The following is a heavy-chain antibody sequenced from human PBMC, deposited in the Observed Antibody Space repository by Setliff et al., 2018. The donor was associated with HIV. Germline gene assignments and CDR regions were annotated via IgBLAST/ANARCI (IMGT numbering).Heavy chain of an antibody. Sequence: SETLSLTCTASGGSISSSSYYWGWIRQPPGKGLEWIGSIYYSGSTYYNPSLKSRVTISVDTSKNQFSLKLSSVTAADTAVYYCASRGYCSGGSCYIYYYYYGMDVWGQGTTVTVSS. CDR3: ASRGYCSGGSCYIYYYYYGMDV. CDR2: IYYSGST. CDR1: GGSISSSSYY. J-gene: IGHJ6*02. D-gene: IGHD2-15*01. V-gene: IGHV4-39*01.